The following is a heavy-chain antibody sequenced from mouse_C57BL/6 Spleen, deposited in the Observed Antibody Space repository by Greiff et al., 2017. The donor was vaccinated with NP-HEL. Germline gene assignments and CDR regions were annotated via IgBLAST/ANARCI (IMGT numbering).Heavy chain of an antibody. V-gene: IGHV1-85*01. J-gene: IGHJ1*03. D-gene: IGHD2-3*01. CDR3: ARSGYDGYYEWYCDV. CDR1: GYTFTSYD. CDR2: ISPRDGST. Sequence: QVQLQQSGPELVKPGASVKLSCKASGYTFTSYDINWVKQRPGQGLEWIGWISPRDGSTTYNEKFKCKATLTVDTSSSTAYMEIHSLTSEDSAVYVGARSGYDGYYEWYCDVWGTGTTVTVSS.